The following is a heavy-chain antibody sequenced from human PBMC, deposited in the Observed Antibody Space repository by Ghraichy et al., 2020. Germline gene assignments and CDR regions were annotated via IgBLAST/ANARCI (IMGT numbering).Heavy chain of an antibody. J-gene: IGHJ6*03. CDR1: GGSVSSGSYY. D-gene: IGHD6-19*01. CDR2: IYYSGST. CDR3: ARGGSGWDQKYYYYMDV. V-gene: IGHV4-61*01. Sequence: SETLSLTCTVSGGSVSSGSYYWSWIRQPPGKGLEWIGYIYYSGSTNYNPSLKSRVTISVDTSKNQFSLKLSSVTAADTAVYYCARGGSGWDQKYYYYMDVWGKGTTVTVSS.